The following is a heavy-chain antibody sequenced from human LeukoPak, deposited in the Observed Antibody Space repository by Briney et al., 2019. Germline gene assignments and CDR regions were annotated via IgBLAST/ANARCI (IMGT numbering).Heavy chain of an antibody. D-gene: IGHD7-27*01. CDR2: MNPNSGGV. Sequence: ASVKVSCKASGYTFSDYYMHWVRQAPGQGLEWLGWMNPNSGGVHYAEKFQDRVTMTRDTSISTAYMELNRLRSDDTAVYYCARRLTGVDYWGQGTQVTVSS. CDR3: ARRLTGVDY. CDR1: GYTFSDYY. V-gene: IGHV1-2*02. J-gene: IGHJ4*02.